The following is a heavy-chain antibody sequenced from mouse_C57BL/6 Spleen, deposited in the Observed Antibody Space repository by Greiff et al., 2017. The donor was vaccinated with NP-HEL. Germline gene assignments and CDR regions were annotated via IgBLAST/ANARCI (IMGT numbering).Heavy chain of an antibody. CDR3: TRDYGSYYFDY. Sequence: EVQRVESGEGLVKPGGSLKLSCAASGFTFSSYAMSWVRQTPEKRLEWVAYISSGGDYIYYADTVKGRFTISRDNARNTLYLQMSSLKSEDTAMYYCTRDYGSYYFDYWGQGTTLTVSS. CDR2: ISSGGDYI. J-gene: IGHJ2*01. CDR1: GFTFSSYA. D-gene: IGHD1-1*01. V-gene: IGHV5-9-1*02.